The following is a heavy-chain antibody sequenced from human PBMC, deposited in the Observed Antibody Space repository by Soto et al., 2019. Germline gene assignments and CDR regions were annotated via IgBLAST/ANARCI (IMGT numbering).Heavy chain of an antibody. CDR2: IYYSGST. J-gene: IGHJ3*02. V-gene: IGHV4-59*01. CDR3: ARDGRRGGYDKLGDAFDI. Sequence: PSETLSLTCTVSGGSISSYYWSWIRQPPGKGLEWIGYIYYSGSTNYNPSLKSRVTISVDTSKNQFSLKLSSVTAADTAVYYCARDGRRGGYDKLGDAFDIWGQGTMVTVSS. D-gene: IGHD3-9*01. CDR1: GGSISSYY.